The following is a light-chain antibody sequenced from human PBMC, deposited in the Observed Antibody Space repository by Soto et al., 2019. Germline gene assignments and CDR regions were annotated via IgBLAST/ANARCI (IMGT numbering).Light chain of an antibody. CDR3: QQYNSYPLT. V-gene: IGKV1-5*03. CDR2: KAS. Sequence: DIQMTQSPSTLSASVGDRVTITCWASQSISSWLAWYQQKPGKAPKVLIYKASGLESGVPSRFSGSGSGTEFTLTISSLQPDDFATYYCQQYNSYPLTFGGGTKVEIK. CDR1: QSISSW. J-gene: IGKJ4*01.